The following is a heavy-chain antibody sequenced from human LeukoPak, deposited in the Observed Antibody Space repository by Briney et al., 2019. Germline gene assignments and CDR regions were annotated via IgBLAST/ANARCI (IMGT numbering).Heavy chain of an antibody. CDR1: GGSFSDYY. D-gene: IGHD4-23*01. CDR3: ARKMRWGFDY. V-gene: IGHV4-34*01. Sequence: SETLSLTCAVYGGSFSDYYWSWIRQPPGKGLEWIGEINHSGSTNYNPSLKSRVTISVDTSKNQFSLKLSSVTAADAAVYYCARKMRWGFDYWGQGTLVTVSS. J-gene: IGHJ4*02. CDR2: INHSGST.